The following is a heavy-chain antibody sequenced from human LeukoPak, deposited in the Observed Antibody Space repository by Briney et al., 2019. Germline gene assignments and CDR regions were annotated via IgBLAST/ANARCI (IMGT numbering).Heavy chain of an antibody. Sequence: SQTLSLTCTVSGVSISSGGYYWSWIRQHPGKGLEWIGYIYYSGSTYYNPSLKSRVTISVDKSKNQFSLKLSSVTAADTAVYYCARAERSSWYLLDYWGQGTLVTVSS. J-gene: IGHJ4*02. CDR2: IYYSGST. CDR3: ARAERSSWYLLDY. D-gene: IGHD6-13*01. V-gene: IGHV4-31*03. CDR1: GVSISSGGYY.